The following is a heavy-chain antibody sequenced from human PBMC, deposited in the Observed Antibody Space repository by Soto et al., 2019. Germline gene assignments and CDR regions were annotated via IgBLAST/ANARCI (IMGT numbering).Heavy chain of an antibody. CDR1: GYTFTSYA. J-gene: IGHJ6*02. CDR3: ARDTAMLNYYYYYGMDV. Sequence: ASVKVSCKASGYTFTSYAMHWVRQAPGQRLEWMGWINAGNGNTKYSQKFQGRVTITRDTSASTAYMELSGLRSEDTAVYYCARDTAMLNYYYYYGMDVWGQGTKVTVSS. V-gene: IGHV1-3*01. D-gene: IGHD5-18*01. CDR2: INAGNGNT.